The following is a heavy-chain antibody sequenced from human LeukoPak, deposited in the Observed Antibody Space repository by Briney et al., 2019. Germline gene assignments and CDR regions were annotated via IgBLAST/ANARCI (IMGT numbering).Heavy chain of an antibody. J-gene: IGHJ6*03. D-gene: IGHD6-6*01. CDR2: IYTSGST. CDR3: ARGLSSIAARSYYYYYYMDV. Sequence: SETLSLTCTVSGGSISSSSYYWSWIRQPAGKGLEWIGRIYTSGSTNYNPSLKSRVTMSVDTSKNQFSLKLSSVTAADTAVYYCARGLSSIAARSYYYYYYMDVWGKGTTVTVSS. CDR1: GGSISSSSYY. V-gene: IGHV4-61*02.